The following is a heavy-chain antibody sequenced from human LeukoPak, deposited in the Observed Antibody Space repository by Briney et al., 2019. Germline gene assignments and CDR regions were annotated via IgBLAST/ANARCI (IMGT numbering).Heavy chain of an antibody. CDR1: GFTFSSYG. V-gene: IGHV3-33*06. CDR3: AKDGKDSSSWSYYYDSSGYYYHFDY. Sequence: GGTLRLSCAASGFTFSSYGMHWVPQAPGKGLEWGAVICYDGSNKYYADSVKGRFTISRDNSKNTLYLQMNSLRAEDTAVYYCAKDGKDSSSWSYYYDSSGYYYHFDYWGQGTLVTVSS. J-gene: IGHJ4*02. CDR2: ICYDGSNK. D-gene: IGHD3-22*01.